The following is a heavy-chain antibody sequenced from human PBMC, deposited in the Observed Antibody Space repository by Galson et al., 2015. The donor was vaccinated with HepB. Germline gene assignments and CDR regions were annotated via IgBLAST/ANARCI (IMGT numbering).Heavy chain of an antibody. CDR1: GYTFTNFG. J-gene: IGHJ4*02. V-gene: IGHV1-18*04. CDR3: ARALVVTRPGDY. CDR2: ISTYNGNT. D-gene: IGHD4-23*01. Sequence: SVKVSCKASGYTFTNFGISWVRQAPGQRLEWMGWISTYNGNTYYAQKLQGRVTMTTDTSTSTAYMELRSLRSDDTAVFYCARALVVTRPGDYWGQGTLVTVSS.